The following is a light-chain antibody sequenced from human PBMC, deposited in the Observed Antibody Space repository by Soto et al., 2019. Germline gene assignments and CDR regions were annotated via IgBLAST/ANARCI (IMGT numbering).Light chain of an antibody. J-gene: IGKJ1*01. CDR3: QQYGSSSGT. Sequence: EIVLTQSPGTLSLSPGERATLSCRASQSVSSSYLAWYQQKPGQAPRLLIYGASSRATGIPDRLSGSGPGTDFTLTISGLEPGDFGVYYCQQYGSSSGTFGQGTKVDIK. CDR2: GAS. CDR1: QSVSSSY. V-gene: IGKV3-20*01.